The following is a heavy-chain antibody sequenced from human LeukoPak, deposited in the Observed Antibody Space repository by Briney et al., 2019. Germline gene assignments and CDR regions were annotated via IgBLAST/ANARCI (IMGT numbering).Heavy chain of an antibody. V-gene: IGHV4-4*07. CDR3: ARMKVVAVMCYFDY. Sequence: SETLSLTCTVSGGSISSYYWSWIRQPAGKGLEWIGRIYTSGSTNYNPSLKSRVTMSVDTSKNQFSLELSSVTAADTAVYYCARMKVVAVMCYFDYWGQGTLVTVSS. D-gene: IGHD3-22*01. CDR1: GGSISSYY. CDR2: IYTSGST. J-gene: IGHJ4*02.